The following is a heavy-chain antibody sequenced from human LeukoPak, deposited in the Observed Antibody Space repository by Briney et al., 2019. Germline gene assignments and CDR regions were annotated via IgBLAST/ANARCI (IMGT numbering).Heavy chain of an antibody. V-gene: IGHV3-9*01. D-gene: IGHD6-19*01. CDR3: AKDYSAVAGAYYFDY. J-gene: IGHJ4*02. CDR1: GFTFDDYA. Sequence: GGSLRLSCAASGFTFDDYAMHWVRQAPGRGLEWVSGVSWNRGRIGYADSVKGRFTSSRDNAKNSLYMQMNSLRAEDTALYYCAKDYSAVAGAYYFDYWGQGTLVTVSS. CDR2: VSWNRGRI.